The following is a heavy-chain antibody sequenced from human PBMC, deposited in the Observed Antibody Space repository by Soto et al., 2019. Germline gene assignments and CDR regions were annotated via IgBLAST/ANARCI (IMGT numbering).Heavy chain of an antibody. J-gene: IGHJ5*02. D-gene: IGHD3-3*02. CDR3: ARVSFSLAQNWFDP. CDR2: IYYSGST. V-gene: IGHV4-59*01. CDR1: GGSISSYY. Sequence: PSETLSLTCTVSGGSISSYYWSWIRQPPGKGLEWIGYIYYSGSTNYNPSLKSRVTISVDTSKNQFSLKLSSVTAADTAVYYCARVSFSLAQNWFDPWGQGTLVTVSS.